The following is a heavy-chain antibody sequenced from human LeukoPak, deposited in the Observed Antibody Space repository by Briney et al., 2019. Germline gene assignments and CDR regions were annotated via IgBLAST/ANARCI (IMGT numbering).Heavy chain of an antibody. CDR1: GFSFSTYV. D-gene: IGHD3-10*01. J-gene: IGHJ4*02. CDR3: AKLGVRSSAGEDY. V-gene: IGHV3-23*01. CDR2: VYGNGDGT. Sequence: PRGSLRLSCAASGFSFSTYVMYWVRQAPGKGLEWVSAVYGNGDGTSYVDSVKDRFTISRDNSKNTLYLQMNSLRPEDTALYYCAKLGVRSSAGEDYWGQGTLVTVSS.